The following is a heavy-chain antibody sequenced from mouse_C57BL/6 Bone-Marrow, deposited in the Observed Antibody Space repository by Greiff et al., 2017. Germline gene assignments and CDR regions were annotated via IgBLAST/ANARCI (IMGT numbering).Heavy chain of an antibody. Sequence: VQLQQPGAELVKPGASVKLSCKASGYTFTSYWMQWVKQRPGQGLEWIGEIDPSDSYTNYNQKFKGKATLTVDTSSSTAYMQRSSLTSEDSAVYYCATFYYYGSSSYYFDYWGQGTTLTVSS. D-gene: IGHD1-1*01. V-gene: IGHV1-50*01. J-gene: IGHJ2*01. CDR3: ATFYYYGSSSYYFDY. CDR2: IDPSDSYT. CDR1: GYTFTSYW.